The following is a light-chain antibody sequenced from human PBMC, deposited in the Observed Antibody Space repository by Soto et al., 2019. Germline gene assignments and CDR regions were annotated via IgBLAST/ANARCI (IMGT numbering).Light chain of an antibody. J-gene: IGLJ1*01. CDR1: SSDVGGYNY. CDR2: DVT. CDR3: CSYAGSYAYV. Sequence: QSALTQPRSVSGSPGQSVTISCTGTSSDVGGYNYVSWYQQRPGKAPKPMIYDVTKPPSGVPDRFSGSKSGNTASLTISGLQAEDEADYSCCSYAGSYAYVFGTGAKATVL. V-gene: IGLV2-11*01.